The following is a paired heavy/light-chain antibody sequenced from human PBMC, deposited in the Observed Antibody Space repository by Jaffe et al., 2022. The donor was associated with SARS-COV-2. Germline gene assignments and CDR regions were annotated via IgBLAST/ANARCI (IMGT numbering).Heavy chain of an antibody. D-gene: IGHD3-10*01. CDR3: ARHGPNGSGSLMPQNYYYYMDV. CDR1: GGSISSSSYY. J-gene: IGHJ6*03. CDR2: IYYSGST. Sequence: QLQLQESGPGLVKPSETLSLTCTVSGGSISSSSYYWGWIRQPPGKGLEWIGSIYYSGSTYYNPSLKSRVTISVDTSKNQFSLKLSSVTAADTAVYYCARHGPNGSGSLMPQNYYYYMDVWGKGTTVTVSS. V-gene: IGHV4-39*01.
Light chain of an antibody. V-gene: IGLV1-51*01. CDR3: GTWDSSLSAGHVV. J-gene: IGLJ2*01. CDR2: DNN. Sequence: QSVLTQPPSVSAAPGQKVTISCSGSSSNIGNNYVSWYQQLPGTAPKLLIYDNNKRPSGIPDRFSGSKSGTSATLGITGLQTGDEADYYCGTWDSSLSAGHVVFGGGTKLTVL. CDR1: SSNIGNNY.